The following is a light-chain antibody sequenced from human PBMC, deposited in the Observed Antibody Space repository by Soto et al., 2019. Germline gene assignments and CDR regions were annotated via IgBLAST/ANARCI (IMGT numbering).Light chain of an antibody. V-gene: IGLV2-14*01. Sequence: QSVLTQPASVSGSPGQSITISCTGTSSDVGNYKYVSWYQQHPGKAPKLMIYEVSNRPSGVSNRFSGSKSGNTASLTISGLQAEDETDYYCFSYTSSGTYVFGTGSKVPAL. J-gene: IGLJ1*01. CDR3: FSYTSSGTYV. CDR1: SSDVGNYKY. CDR2: EVS.